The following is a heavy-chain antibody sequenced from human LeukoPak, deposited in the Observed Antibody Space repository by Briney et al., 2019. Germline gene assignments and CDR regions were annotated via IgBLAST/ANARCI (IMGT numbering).Heavy chain of an antibody. CDR1: GGSISSNSYY. Sequence: SETLSLTCTVSGGSISSNSYYWGWIRQPPGKGLEWIGSIYYSGSTFYNPSLKSRVSVSVDTSKNQFSLNLSSVTAADTAVYYCARAGGFTLVRGAVNNWFDPWGQGTLVTVSS. V-gene: IGHV4-39*07. D-gene: IGHD3-10*01. J-gene: IGHJ5*02. CDR3: ARAGGFTLVRGAVNNWFDP. CDR2: IYYSGST.